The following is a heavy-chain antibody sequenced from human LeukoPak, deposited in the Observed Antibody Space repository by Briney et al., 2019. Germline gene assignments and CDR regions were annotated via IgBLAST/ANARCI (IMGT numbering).Heavy chain of an antibody. D-gene: IGHD6-19*01. CDR3: AKDQVAAPDDYGMDV. V-gene: IGHV3-23*01. Sequence: GGSLRLSCAASGFTFSSYAMSWVRQAPGQGLEWVSAISGSGGSTYYADSVKGRFTISRDNSKNTLYLQMNSLRAEDTHVYYCAKDQVAAPDDYGMDVWGQGTTVTVSS. J-gene: IGHJ6*02. CDR1: GFTFSSYA. CDR2: ISGSGGST.